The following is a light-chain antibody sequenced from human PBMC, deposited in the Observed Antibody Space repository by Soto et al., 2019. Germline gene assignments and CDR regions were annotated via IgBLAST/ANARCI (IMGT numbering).Light chain of an antibody. CDR2: AAS. J-gene: IGKJ2*01. V-gene: IGKV1-9*01. Sequence: DIQLTQSPSFLSASVGDRVTITCRASQGISSYLAWYQQKPGKAPKLLIYAASTLQSGVPSRFSGSGSGTEFTLPISSLQPEDFATYYCQQLNSYPFVTFGQGTKLDI. CDR1: QGISSY. CDR3: QQLNSYPFVT.